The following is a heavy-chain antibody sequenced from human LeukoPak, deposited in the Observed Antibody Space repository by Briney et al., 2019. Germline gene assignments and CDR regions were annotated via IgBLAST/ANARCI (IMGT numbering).Heavy chain of an antibody. V-gene: IGHV1-69*13. Sequence: GASVKVSCKASGGTFRNFGFSWVRQAPGQGLEWMGGIIPIFGTPIYAQKFQGRVTITADESTSTAYMELSSLRSEDTAVYYCARGRGYSYGLIGGDWGQGTLVTVSS. CDR3: ARGRGYSYGLIGGD. J-gene: IGHJ4*02. CDR2: IIPIFGTP. CDR1: GGTFRNFG. D-gene: IGHD5-18*01.